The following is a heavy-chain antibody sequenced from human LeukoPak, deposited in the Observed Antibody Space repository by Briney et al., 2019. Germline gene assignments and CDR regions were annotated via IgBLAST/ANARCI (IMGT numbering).Heavy chain of an antibody. CDR3: ARVVSTDAAAFDL. CDR2: INPNSGAT. Sequence: ASVKVSCKASGYTFTGYYMHWVRQAPGQGPEWMGWINPNSGATNYAQKFQGRVTMARDTSISTAYMELSRLRSDDTAVYYCARVVSTDAAAFDLWGQGTVVTVSS. V-gene: IGHV1-2*02. CDR1: GYTFTGYY. D-gene: IGHD1-14*01. J-gene: IGHJ3*01.